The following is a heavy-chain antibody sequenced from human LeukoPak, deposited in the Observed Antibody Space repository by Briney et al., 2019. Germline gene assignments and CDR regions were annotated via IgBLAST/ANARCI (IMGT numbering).Heavy chain of an antibody. CDR3: ATFPPPYSSSWYYFAY. D-gene: IGHD6-13*01. V-gene: IGHV1-24*01. CDR1: GYTLTELS. J-gene: IGHJ4*02. CDR2: FDLEDGET. Sequence: ASVKVSCKVSGYTLTELSMHWVRQAPGKGLEWMGGFDLEDGETIYAQKFQGRVTMTEDTSTDTAYMELSSLRSEDTAVYYCATFPPPYSSSWYYFAYGGRGPLVTVS.